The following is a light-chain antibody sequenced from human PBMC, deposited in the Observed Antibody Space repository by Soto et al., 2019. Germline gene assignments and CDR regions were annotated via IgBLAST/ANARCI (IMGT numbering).Light chain of an antibody. CDR2: ESS. CDR3: QQRHTWPTT. V-gene: IGKV3-11*01. J-gene: IGKJ4*01. Sequence: EIVLTQSPATLSLSPGERATLSCRASQFIHTYVAWYQHRPGQGRRLLIYESSKMATGIPARFSGSGSGTDFTHTIRSLEPEDFGIYYCQQRHTWPTTFGGGAKVEI. CDR1: QFIHTY.